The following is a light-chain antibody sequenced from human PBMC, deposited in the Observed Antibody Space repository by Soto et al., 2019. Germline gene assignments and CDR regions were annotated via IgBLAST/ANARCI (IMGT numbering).Light chain of an antibody. CDR1: QGISSN. Sequence: AIRMTQSPSSFSASTGDRVTITCRASQGISSNLAWYQQKPGKAPKLLIYAASTLQSGVPSRFSGSGSGTDFTLPISCLQSEDFATYYCQQYYTYPQTFGHGTKLEIK. J-gene: IGKJ2*01. CDR3: QQYYTYPQT. CDR2: AAS. V-gene: IGKV1-8*01.